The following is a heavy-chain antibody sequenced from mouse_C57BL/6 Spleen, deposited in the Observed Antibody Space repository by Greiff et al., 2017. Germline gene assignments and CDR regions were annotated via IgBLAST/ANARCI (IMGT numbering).Heavy chain of an antibody. J-gene: IGHJ2*01. D-gene: IGHD1-1*01. CDR2: INPSNGGT. Sequence: VQLQQPGTELVKPGASVKLSCKASGYTFTSYWMHWVKQRPGQGLEWIGNINPSNGGTNYNEKFKSKATLTVDKSSSTAYMQLSSLTPEDSAVYYCARDVTTVGDYFDYWGQGTTLTVSS. CDR1: GYTFTSYW. CDR3: ARDVTTVGDYFDY. V-gene: IGHV1-53*01.